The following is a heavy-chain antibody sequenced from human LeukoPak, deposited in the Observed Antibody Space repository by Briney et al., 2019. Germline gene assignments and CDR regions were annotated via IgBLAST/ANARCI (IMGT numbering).Heavy chain of an antibody. CDR2: IDASGNYI. CDR1: GFNLRTYN. J-gene: IGHJ3*02. V-gene: IGHV3-21*06. D-gene: IGHD2-21*02. Sequence: PGGSLRLSCVASGFNLRTYNMNWVRQAPGKGLEWVSFIDASGNYIQYADSMKGRFTISRDNAQNSLFLQPNSLRVEDTAVYYCARDKGVTLRAYDIWGQGTMVTVSS. CDR3: ARDKGVTLRAYDI.